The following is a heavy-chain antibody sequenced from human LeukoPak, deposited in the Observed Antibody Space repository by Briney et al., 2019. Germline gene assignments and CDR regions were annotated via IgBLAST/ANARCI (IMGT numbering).Heavy chain of an antibody. CDR2: ISGSGGST. Sequence: GGSLRLSCAVSGFTFSSYAMSWVRQAPGKGLEWVSAISGSGGSTYYADSVKGRFTISRDNSKNTLYLQMNSLRAEDTAVYYCARRNSGWFDYWGQGTLVTVSS. D-gene: IGHD6-19*01. CDR1: GFTFSSYA. CDR3: ARRNSGWFDY. J-gene: IGHJ4*02. V-gene: IGHV3-23*01.